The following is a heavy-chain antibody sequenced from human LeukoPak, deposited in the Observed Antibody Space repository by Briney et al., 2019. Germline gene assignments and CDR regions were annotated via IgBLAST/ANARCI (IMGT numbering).Heavy chain of an antibody. CDR1: GFTFSSYA. V-gene: IGHV3-23*01. CDR2: ISGSGGST. CDR3: ARDTSGSYRGLDY. D-gene: IGHD1-26*01. J-gene: IGHJ4*02. Sequence: PGGSLRLSCAASGFTFSSYAMSWVRQAPGKGLEWVSAISGSGGSTYYADSVKGRFTISRDNSKNTLYLQMNSLRAEDTAVYYCARDTSGSYRGLDYWGQGTLVTVSS.